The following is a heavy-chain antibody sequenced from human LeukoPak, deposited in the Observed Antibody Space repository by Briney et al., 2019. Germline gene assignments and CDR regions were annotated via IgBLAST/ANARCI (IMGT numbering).Heavy chain of an antibody. CDR2: ISDGSGRT. V-gene: IGHV3-23*01. D-gene: IGHD3-10*01. CDR3: AKAYSYGSGSYYSHFDF. Sequence: GGSLRLSCAVSGFTFSNYAMTWVRQAPGKGLEWVSTISDGSGRTYHADSVKGRFTVSRDNSRNTLYLEMNSLRAEDTAVYYCAKAYSYGSGSYYSHFDFWGQGTLVTVSS. J-gene: IGHJ4*02. CDR1: GFTFSNYA.